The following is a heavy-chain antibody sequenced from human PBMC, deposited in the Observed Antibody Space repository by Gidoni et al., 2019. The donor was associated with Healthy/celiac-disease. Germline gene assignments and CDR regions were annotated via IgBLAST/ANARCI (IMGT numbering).Heavy chain of an antibody. D-gene: IGHD5-12*01. CDR1: GYTFTSYG. J-gene: IGHJ4*02. V-gene: IGHV1-18*01. CDR3: ARVEFGGRGYGDFDY. Sequence: QLQLVQSGAEAKNPGASVKVSCKASGYTFTSYGISWVRQAPGQGLEWMGWISAYNGNTNYAQKLQGRVTMTTDTSTSTAYMELRSLRSDDTAVYYCARVEFGGRGYGDFDYWGQGTLVTVSS. CDR2: ISAYNGNT.